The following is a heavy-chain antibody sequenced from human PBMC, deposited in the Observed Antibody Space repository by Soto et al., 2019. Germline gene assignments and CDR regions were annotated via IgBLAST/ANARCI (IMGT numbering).Heavy chain of an antibody. Sequence: GGSLRLSCAASGFTFSDYYMSWIRQAPGKGLEWVSSITSSGSTTYYTDSVKGRFTISRDNAKNSLYLQMNSLRAEDTAVYYCARERYSYGPYYFDYWGQGTLVTVSS. V-gene: IGHV3-11*01. J-gene: IGHJ4*02. CDR2: ITSSGSTT. D-gene: IGHD5-18*01. CDR3: ARERYSYGPYYFDY. CDR1: GFTFSDYY.